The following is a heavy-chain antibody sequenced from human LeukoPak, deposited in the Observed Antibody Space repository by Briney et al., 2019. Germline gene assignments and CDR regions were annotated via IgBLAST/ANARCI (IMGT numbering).Heavy chain of an antibody. Sequence: GGSLRLSCAASGFTFSDYYMSWIRQAPGKGLEWVSYISSSGSTIYYADSVKGRFTISRDNAKNSLYLQMNSLRAEDTAVYYCARYSSGWYSAAFDIWGQGTMVTVSS. D-gene: IGHD6-19*01. CDR2: ISSSGSTI. V-gene: IGHV3-11*04. J-gene: IGHJ3*02. CDR3: ARYSSGWYSAAFDI. CDR1: GFTFSDYY.